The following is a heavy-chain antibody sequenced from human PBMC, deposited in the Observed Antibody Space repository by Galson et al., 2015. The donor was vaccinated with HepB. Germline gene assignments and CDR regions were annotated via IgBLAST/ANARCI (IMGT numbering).Heavy chain of an antibody. J-gene: IGHJ5*02. CDR2: ISGSGGST. D-gene: IGHD1-7*01. V-gene: IGHV3-23*01. Sequence: SLRLSCAASGFTFSSYAMSWVRQAPGKGLEWVSAISGSGGSTYYADSVKGRFTISRDNSKNTLYLQMNSLRAEDTAVYYYAKRSNWNYRVRGWFDPWGQGTLVTVSS. CDR1: GFTFSSYA. CDR3: AKRSNWNYRVRGWFDP.